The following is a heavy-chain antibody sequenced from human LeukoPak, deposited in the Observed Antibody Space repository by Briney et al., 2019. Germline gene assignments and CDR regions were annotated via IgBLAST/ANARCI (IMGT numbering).Heavy chain of an antibody. J-gene: IGHJ4*02. D-gene: IGHD6-13*01. V-gene: IGHV3-30*04. Sequence: GGSLRLSCAASGFTFSSYAMHWVRQAPGKGLEWVAVISYDGSNKYYADSVKGRFTISRDNSKNTLYLQMNSLRAEGTAVYYCARDIAAAGIPFDYWGQGTLVTVSS. CDR2: ISYDGSNK. CDR3: ARDIAAAGIPFDY. CDR1: GFTFSSYA.